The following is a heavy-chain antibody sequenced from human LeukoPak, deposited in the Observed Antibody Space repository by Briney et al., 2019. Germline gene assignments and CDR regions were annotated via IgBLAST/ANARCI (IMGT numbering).Heavy chain of an antibody. Sequence: ASVKVSCKASGYXFTVYYMHWVRQAPGKGLEWMGGFDPEDGETIYAQKFQGRVTMTEDTSTDTAYMELSSLRSEDTAVYYCATLGWELPTFDYWGQGTLVTVSS. CDR3: ATLGWELPTFDY. V-gene: IGHV1-24*01. CDR2: FDPEDGET. CDR1: GYXFTVYY. D-gene: IGHD1-26*01. J-gene: IGHJ4*02.